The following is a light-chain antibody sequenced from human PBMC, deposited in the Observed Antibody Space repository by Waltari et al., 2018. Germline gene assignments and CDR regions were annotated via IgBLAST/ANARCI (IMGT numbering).Light chain of an antibody. J-gene: IGLJ2*01. CDR2: KDT. CDR1: KLSSQY. CDR3: QSAHPNTGVV. V-gene: IGLV3-25*03. Sequence: SSELTQPPSVSVSPGQTARIPCSGDKLSSQYVYWYQQKPGQTPIILLRKDTERPSGVPERCSGSTSGTTVTLTITGFQPEDEADYYCQSAHPNTGVVFGGGTKLTVL.